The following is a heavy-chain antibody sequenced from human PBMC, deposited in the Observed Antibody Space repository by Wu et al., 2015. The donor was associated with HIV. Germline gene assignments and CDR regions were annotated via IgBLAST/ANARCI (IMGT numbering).Heavy chain of an antibody. J-gene: IGHJ4*02. CDR2: MNPRSGNT. V-gene: IGHV1-8*01. CDR1: GYTFPNYD. Sequence: QVQLVQSGAEVKRPGASVTVSCKTSGYTFPNYDIHWVRQASGQGLEWMGWMNPRSGNTGYARKFQGRVTMTSDTSTSTVYMKLSGLRSEDTAIYYCARDGGRGYNYASLDYWGQGTLVTVSS. CDR3: ARDGGRGYNYASLDY. D-gene: IGHD5-24*01.